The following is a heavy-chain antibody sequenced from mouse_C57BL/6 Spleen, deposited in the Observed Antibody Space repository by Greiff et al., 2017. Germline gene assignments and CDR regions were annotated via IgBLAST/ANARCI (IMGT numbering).Heavy chain of an antibody. D-gene: IGHD2-12*01. CDR2: IDPSDSYT. J-gene: IGHJ1*03. Sequence: QVQLQQPGAELVMPGASVKLSCKASGYTFTSYWMHWVKQRPGQGLEWIGEIDPSDSYTNYNQKFKGKSTLTVDKSSSTAYMQLSSLTSEVSAGDYCAYSHYGYFDVWGTGTTVTVSS. CDR1: GYTFTSYW. CDR3: AYSHYGYFDV. V-gene: IGHV1-69*01.